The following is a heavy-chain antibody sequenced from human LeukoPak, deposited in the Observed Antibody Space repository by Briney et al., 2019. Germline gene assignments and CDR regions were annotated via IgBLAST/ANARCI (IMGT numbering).Heavy chain of an antibody. J-gene: IGHJ6*03. CDR2: IYHSGST. Sequence: PSETLSLTCTVSGGAISSYYWSWIRQPPGKGLEWIGSIYHSGSTYYNPSLKSRVTISVDTSKNQFSLKLSSVTAADTAVYYCASSSTSYYMDVWGKGTTVTISS. D-gene: IGHD2-2*01. CDR3: ASSSTSYYMDV. V-gene: IGHV4-59*01. CDR1: GGAISSYY.